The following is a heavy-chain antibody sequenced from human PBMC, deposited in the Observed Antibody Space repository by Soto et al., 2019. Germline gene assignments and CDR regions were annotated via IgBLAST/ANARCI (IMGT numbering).Heavy chain of an antibody. Sequence: GGSLRLSCLASGFTFSDFAMTWVRHVPGRGLEWAASLDGAGGSTYYAESVRGRFSISRDNSQNTLFLQMKRLTVDDTAIYYCAAPRDEYGSGVSWFTYGMDIWGQGTTVTVSS. J-gene: IGHJ6*02. V-gene: IGHV3-23*01. D-gene: IGHD3-10*01. CDR2: LDGAGGST. CDR3: AAPRDEYGSGVSWFTYGMDI. CDR1: GFTFSDFA.